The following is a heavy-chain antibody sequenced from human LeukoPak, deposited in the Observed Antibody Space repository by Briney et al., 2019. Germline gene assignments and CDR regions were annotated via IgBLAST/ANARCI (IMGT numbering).Heavy chain of an antibody. CDR1: GYTFTAYY. J-gene: IGHJ5*02. CDR2: INPNSGGT. D-gene: IGHD2-2*02. Sequence: ASVKVSCKASGYTFTAYYMHWVRQAPGQGLEWMGWINPNSGGTNYAQKFQGRVTMTRDTSISTAYMELSRLRSDDTAVYYCVRDRVYCSSTSCYTGWFDPWGQGTLVTVSS. V-gene: IGHV1-2*02. CDR3: VRDRVYCSSTSCYTGWFDP.